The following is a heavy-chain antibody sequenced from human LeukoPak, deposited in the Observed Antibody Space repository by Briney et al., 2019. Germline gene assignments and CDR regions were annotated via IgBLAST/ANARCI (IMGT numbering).Heavy chain of an antibody. V-gene: IGHV3-30*03. CDR1: GFTFSSYG. Sequence: PGRSLRLSCAASGFTFSSYGMHWVRQAPGKGLEWVAVISYDGSNKYYADSVKGRFTISRDNSQNTLYLQMNSLRAEDTAVYYCARDLGIAARGVYMDVWGKGTTVTVSS. D-gene: IGHD6-6*01. CDR3: ARDLGIAARGVYMDV. CDR2: ISYDGSNK. J-gene: IGHJ6*03.